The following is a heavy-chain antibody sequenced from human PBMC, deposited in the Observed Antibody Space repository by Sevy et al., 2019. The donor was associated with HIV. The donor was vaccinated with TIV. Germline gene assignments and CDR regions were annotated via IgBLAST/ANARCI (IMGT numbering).Heavy chain of an antibody. CDR1: GGSISSSSYY. J-gene: IGHJ4*02. Sequence: SETLSLTCTVSGGSISSSSYYWGWIRQPPGKGLEWIGSIYYSGSTYYNPSLKSRVTISVDTSKNQFSLKLSSVTAADTAVYYCAYGVSGSGAVDYWAQGTLVTVSS. CDR3: AYGVSGSGAVDY. V-gene: IGHV4-39*01. D-gene: IGHD4-17*01. CDR2: IYYSGST.